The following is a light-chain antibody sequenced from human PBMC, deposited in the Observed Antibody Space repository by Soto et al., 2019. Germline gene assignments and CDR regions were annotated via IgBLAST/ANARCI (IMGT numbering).Light chain of an antibody. CDR2: DAS. V-gene: IGKV1-5*01. CDR1: QSISSW. Sequence: IQMTPSPSTLSASVVDRVTITFRASQSISSWLAWYQQKPGKAPKLLIYDASSLESGVPSRFSGSGSGTEFTLTISSLQPDDFATYYCQQYNSYPWTFGQGTKVDIK. J-gene: IGKJ1*01. CDR3: QQYNSYPWT.